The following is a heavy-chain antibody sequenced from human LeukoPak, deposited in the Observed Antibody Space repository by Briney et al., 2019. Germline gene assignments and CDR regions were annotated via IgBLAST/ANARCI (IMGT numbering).Heavy chain of an antibody. J-gene: IGHJ3*02. CDR2: ISGSGGST. D-gene: IGHD3-3*01. CDR3: AKVPVFSVTISEVVTDDAFDI. Sequence: PGGSLRLSCAASGFTFSTYWMSWVRQAPGKGLEWVSAISGSGGSTYYADSVKGRFTISRDNSKNTVYLQMNSLRAEDTAVYYCAKVPVFSVTISEVVTDDAFDIWGQGTIVTVSS. V-gene: IGHV3-23*01. CDR1: GFTFSTYW.